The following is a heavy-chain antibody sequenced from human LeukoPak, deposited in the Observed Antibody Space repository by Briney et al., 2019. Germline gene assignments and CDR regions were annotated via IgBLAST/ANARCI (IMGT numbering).Heavy chain of an antibody. Sequence: GGSLRLSCAASGFTFSSYSMNWVRQAPGKGLEWVSSISSSSSYIYYADSVKGRFTISRDNAKNSLYLQMNSLRAEDTAVYYCAREVTFYGSGGGWFDPWGQGTLVTVSS. CDR2: ISSSSSYI. CDR3: AREVTFYGSGGGWFDP. J-gene: IGHJ5*02. V-gene: IGHV3-21*01. D-gene: IGHD3-10*01. CDR1: GFTFSSYS.